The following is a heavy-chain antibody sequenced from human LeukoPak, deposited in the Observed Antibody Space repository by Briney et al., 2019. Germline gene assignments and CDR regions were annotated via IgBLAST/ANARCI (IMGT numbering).Heavy chain of an antibody. CDR3: ARVGCSGGSCYYN. Sequence: GGSLRLSCAASGFTFSSYWMSWVRQAPGKGLEWVANIKKDGSEKYYVDSVKGRFTISRDNAKNSLYLQMNSLRDEDTAVYYCARVGCSGGSCYYNWGQGTLVTVSS. D-gene: IGHD2-15*01. V-gene: IGHV3-7*05. J-gene: IGHJ4*02. CDR1: GFTFSSYW. CDR2: IKKDGSEK.